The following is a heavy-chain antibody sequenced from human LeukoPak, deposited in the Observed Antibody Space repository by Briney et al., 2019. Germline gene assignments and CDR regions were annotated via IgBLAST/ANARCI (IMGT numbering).Heavy chain of an antibody. CDR2: INPNSGGT. D-gene: IGHD2-8*01. CDR3: ARDGLYCTNGVCSSDI. J-gene: IGHJ3*02. CDR1: GYTFTGYY. Sequence: ASVKVSCKASGYTFTGYYMHWVRQAPGQGLEWMGWINPNSGGTNYAQKFQGWVTMTRDTSISTAYMELSRLRSEDTAVYYCARDGLYCTNGVCSSDIWGQGTLVTVSS. V-gene: IGHV1-2*04.